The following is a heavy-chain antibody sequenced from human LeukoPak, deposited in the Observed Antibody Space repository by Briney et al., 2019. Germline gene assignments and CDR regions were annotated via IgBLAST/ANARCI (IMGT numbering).Heavy chain of an antibody. Sequence: ASVKVSCKASGYTFTDYYMHWVRQAPGQGLEWMAWINPNNGVTKIAPKFQGSVTMTRDTSVSTAYMELTRLTSDDTAVYYCARLLAYYDSSGYYAYYFDYWGQGTLVTVSS. CDR2: INPNNGVT. CDR1: GYTFTDYY. V-gene: IGHV1-2*02. CDR3: ARLLAYYDSSGYYAYYFDY. D-gene: IGHD3-22*01. J-gene: IGHJ4*02.